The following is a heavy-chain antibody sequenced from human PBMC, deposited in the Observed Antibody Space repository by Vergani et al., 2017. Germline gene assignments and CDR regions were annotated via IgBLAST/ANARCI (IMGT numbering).Heavy chain of an antibody. CDR2: ISAYNGNT. D-gene: IGHD5-24*01. Sequence: QVQLVQSGAEVKKPGSSVKVSCKASGGTFSSYGISWVRQAPGQGLEWVGWISAYNGNTNYAQKLQGRVPMTTDTSTSTAYMELRVLRSDATAVYYCARAGRWLQGSYFDYWGQGTLVTVSS. CDR3: ARAGRWLQGSYFDY. J-gene: IGHJ4*02. V-gene: IGHV1-18*01. CDR1: GGTFSSYG.